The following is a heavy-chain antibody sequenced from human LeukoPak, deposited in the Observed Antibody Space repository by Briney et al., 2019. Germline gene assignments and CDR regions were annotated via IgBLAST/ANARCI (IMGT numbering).Heavy chain of an antibody. CDR2: ISSSSSYI. CDR3: ARDYDILTGYSYHFDY. D-gene: IGHD3-9*01. J-gene: IGHJ4*02. V-gene: IGHV3-21*01. CDR1: GFTFSSYS. Sequence: GGSLRLSCAASGFTFSSYSMNWVRQAPGKGLEWVSSISSSSSYIYYADSVKGRFTISRDNAKNSLYLQMNSLRAEDTAVYYCARDYDILTGYSYHFDYWGQGTLDTVSS.